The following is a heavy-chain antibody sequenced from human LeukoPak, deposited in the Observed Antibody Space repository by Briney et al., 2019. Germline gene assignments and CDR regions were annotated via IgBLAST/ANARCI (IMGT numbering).Heavy chain of an antibody. Sequence: KPSETLSLTCVVYGGSFSGYYWGWIRQPPGKGLDWIGSIYYSGSTYYNPSLKSRVTISVDTSKNQFSLKLSSVTAADMALYYCASAPRQGSIGGLDYWGQGTLVTVSS. V-gene: IGHV4-34*01. J-gene: IGHJ4*02. CDR1: GGSFSGYY. D-gene: IGHD3-16*01. CDR3: ASAPRQGSIGGLDY. CDR2: IYYSGST.